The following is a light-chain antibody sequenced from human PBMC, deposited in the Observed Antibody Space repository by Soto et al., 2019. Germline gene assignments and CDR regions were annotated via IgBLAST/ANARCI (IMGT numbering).Light chain of an antibody. CDR1: QSISSW. Sequence: DIEFIQARVIQSKKIGDRVTITCRASQSISSWLAWYQQKPGKAPKLLIYDASSLESGVPSRFSGSGSGTEFTLTISSLQPDDFATYYCQQYNSYSWTFGQGTKVDSK. CDR3: QQYNSYSWT. J-gene: IGKJ1*01. CDR2: DAS. V-gene: IGKV1-5*01.